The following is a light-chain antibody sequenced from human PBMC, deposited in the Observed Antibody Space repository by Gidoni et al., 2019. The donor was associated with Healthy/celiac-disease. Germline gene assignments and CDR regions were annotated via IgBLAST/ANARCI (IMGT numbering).Light chain of an antibody. J-gene: IGLJ2*01. CDR1: SSNSGAGYD. V-gene: IGLV1-40*01. CDR3: QSYDSSLSGVV. CDR2: GNS. Sequence: QSVLTQPPSVSGAPGQRVTISCTGSSSNSGAGYDVHWYQQLPGTAPKLLIYGNSNRPSRVPDRFSGSKSGTSASLAITGLQAEDEADYYCQSYDSSLSGVVFGGGTKLTVL.